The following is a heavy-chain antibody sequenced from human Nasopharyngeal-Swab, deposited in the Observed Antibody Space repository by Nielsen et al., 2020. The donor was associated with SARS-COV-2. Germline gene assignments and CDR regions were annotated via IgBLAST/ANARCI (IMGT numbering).Heavy chain of an antibody. J-gene: IGHJ6*02. D-gene: IGHD5-18*01. V-gene: IGHV3-30*18. Sequence: GGSLRLSCEASGFTFSSYGMHWVRQAPGKGLEWVAVISYDGSNKYYADSVKGRFTISRDNSKNTLYLQMNSLRAEDTAVYYCAKALAAMDDYYYYGMDVWGQGTTVTVSS. CDR2: ISYDGSNK. CDR1: GFTFSSYG. CDR3: AKALAAMDDYYYYGMDV.